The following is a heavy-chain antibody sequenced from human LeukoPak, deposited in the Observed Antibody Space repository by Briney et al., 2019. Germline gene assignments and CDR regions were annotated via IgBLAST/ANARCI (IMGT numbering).Heavy chain of an antibody. V-gene: IGHV3-23*01. CDR2: ISGSGGST. J-gene: IGHJ5*02. D-gene: IGHD3-3*01. CDR1: GFTFNNYA. CDR3: AKEPTITIFGPEDP. Sequence: GGSLRLSCAASGFTFNNYAMGWVRQAPGKGLEWVSAISGSGGSTYYADSVKGRFTISRDNSKNTLYLQMNSLRAEDTAVYYCAKEPTITIFGPEDPWGQGTLVTVSS.